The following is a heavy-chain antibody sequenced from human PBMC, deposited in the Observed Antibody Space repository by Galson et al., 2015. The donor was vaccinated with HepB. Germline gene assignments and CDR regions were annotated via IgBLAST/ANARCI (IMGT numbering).Heavy chain of an antibody. D-gene: IGHD1-26*01. CDR3: ASGGPSYSLSY. Sequence: SLRLSCAASGLTFSTYWMHWVRQAPGKGLVWVSRIISDGSSASYADSVKGRFTVSRDNAKNTLYLQMNSLRAEDMAVYYCASGGPSYSLSYWGQGTLVTVSP. V-gene: IGHV3-74*01. CDR2: IISDGSSA. J-gene: IGHJ4*02. CDR1: GLTFSTYW.